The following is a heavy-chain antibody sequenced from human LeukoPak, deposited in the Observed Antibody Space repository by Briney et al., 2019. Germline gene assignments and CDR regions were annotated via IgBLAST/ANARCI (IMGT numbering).Heavy chain of an antibody. Sequence: SETLSLTCTVYGGSISSSRYYWGWIRQPPGKGLEWIGSIYYSGRTYYNPSLKSRVTISVDTSKIQFSLMLSAVTAADTAVYYCARQPRTIIIVGIDYWGQGTLNTVSS. D-gene: IGHD1-26*01. CDR1: GGSISSSRYY. CDR2: IYYSGRT. V-gene: IGHV4-39*01. J-gene: IGHJ4*02. CDR3: ARQPRTIIIVGIDY.